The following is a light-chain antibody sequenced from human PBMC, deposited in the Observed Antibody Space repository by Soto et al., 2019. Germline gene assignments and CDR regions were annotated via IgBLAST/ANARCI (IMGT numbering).Light chain of an antibody. CDR3: SSYTTSSTMI. J-gene: IGLJ2*01. Sequence: QSALTQPASVSGSPGQSITISCTGTSRDVGGYNYVSWYQQHPDKAPKLMIYEVSDRPSGVSNRFSGSKSGNTASLTISGLQADDEAYYYCSSYTTSSTMIFGGGTKLTVL. V-gene: IGLV2-14*01. CDR2: EVS. CDR1: SRDVGGYNY.